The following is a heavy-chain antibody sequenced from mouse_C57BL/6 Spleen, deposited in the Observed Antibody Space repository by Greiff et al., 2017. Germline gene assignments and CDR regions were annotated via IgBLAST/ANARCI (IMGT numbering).Heavy chain of an antibody. CDR3: ARKVPYSGYFDY. Sequence: VQLQQSGAELVRPGSSVKLSCKASGYTFTSYWMHWVKQRPIQGLEWIGNIDPSDSETHYNQKFKDKATLTVDKSSSTAYMQLSSLTSEDSAVYYCARKVPYSGYFDYWGQGTTLTVSS. V-gene: IGHV1-52*01. CDR1: GYTFTSYW. D-gene: IGHD2-10*01. CDR2: IDPSDSET. J-gene: IGHJ2*01.